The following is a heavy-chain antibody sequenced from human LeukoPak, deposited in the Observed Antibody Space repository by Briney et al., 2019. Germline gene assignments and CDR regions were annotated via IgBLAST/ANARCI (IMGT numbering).Heavy chain of an antibody. Sequence: PSETLSLTCTVSGGSISSYYWSWIRQPAGKGLEWIGRIYTSGSTNYNPSLKSRVTMSVDTSKNQFSLKLSSVTAADTAVYYCARDGTYHDFWSGYDWFDPWGQGTLVTVSS. D-gene: IGHD3-3*01. CDR2: IYTSGST. V-gene: IGHV4-4*07. J-gene: IGHJ5*02. CDR3: ARDGTYHDFWSGYDWFDP. CDR1: GGSISSYY.